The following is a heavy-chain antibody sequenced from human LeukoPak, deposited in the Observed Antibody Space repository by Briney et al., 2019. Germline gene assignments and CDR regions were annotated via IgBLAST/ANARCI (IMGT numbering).Heavy chain of an antibody. V-gene: IGHV3-48*01. CDR3: ARQRAGFTVTTSDY. CDR2: ISSSSSTI. CDR1: GFIFTSYS. J-gene: IGHJ4*02. D-gene: IGHD4-17*01. Sequence: PGGSLRLSCAASGFIFTSYSMNWVRQAPGKGPEWVSYISSSSSTIYYADSVKGRFTISRDNAKNSLYLQMNSLRAEDTAVYYCARQRAGFTVTTSDYWGQGTLVTVSS.